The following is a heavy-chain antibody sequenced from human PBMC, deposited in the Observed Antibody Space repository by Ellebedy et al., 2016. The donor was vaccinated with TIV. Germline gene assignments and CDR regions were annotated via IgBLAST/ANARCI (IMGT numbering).Heavy chain of an antibody. CDR2: ISYDGSNK. J-gene: IGHJ4*02. V-gene: IGHV3-30*18. Sequence: GESLKISXAASGFTFSSYGMHWVRQAPGKGLEWVAVISYDGSNKYYADSVKGRFTISRDNSKNTLYLQMNSLRAEDTAVYYCAKPYSGSYRNYYFDYWGQGTLVTVSS. CDR1: GFTFSSYG. CDR3: AKPYSGSYRNYYFDY. D-gene: IGHD1-26*01.